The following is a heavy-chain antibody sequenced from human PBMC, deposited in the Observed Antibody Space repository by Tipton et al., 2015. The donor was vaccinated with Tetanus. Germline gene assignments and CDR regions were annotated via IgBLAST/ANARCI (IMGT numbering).Heavy chain of an antibody. CDR1: GFIFSSYG. Sequence: SLRLSCAASGFIFSSYGIHWVRQAPGKGLEWLAVSWYDGTDKYYADSVKGRVTISSDNSKNTLYLQMNSLRAEETALYYCSREAECRGGRWFSVDFDTGGQVAQGTGSS. V-gene: IGHV3-33*01. CDR3: SREAECRGGRWFSVDFDT. J-gene: IGHJ4*02. D-gene: IGHD2-15*01. CDR2: SWYDGTDK.